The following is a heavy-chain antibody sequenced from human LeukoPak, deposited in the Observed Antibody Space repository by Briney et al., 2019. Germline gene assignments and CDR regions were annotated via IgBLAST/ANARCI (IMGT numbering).Heavy chain of an antibody. V-gene: IGHV1-8*01. CDR1: GYTFTSYD. CDR2: MNPNSGNT. D-gene: IGHD3-22*01. Sequence: ASVKVSCKASGYTFTSYDINWVRQATGQGLEWMGWMNPNSGNTGYAQKFQGRVTMTRNTSISTAYMELSSLRSEDTAVYYCARGLVRRYYDRSGYYFDYWGQGTLVTVSS. J-gene: IGHJ4*02. CDR3: ARGLVRRYYDRSGYYFDY.